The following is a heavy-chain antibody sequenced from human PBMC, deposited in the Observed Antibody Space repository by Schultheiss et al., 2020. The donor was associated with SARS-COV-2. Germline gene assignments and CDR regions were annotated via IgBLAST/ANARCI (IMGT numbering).Heavy chain of an antibody. CDR1: RFIFITYS. V-gene: IGHV3-21*01. J-gene: IGHJ6*03. CDR3: ATTDSSMVRNLPGYYYYMAV. D-gene: IGHD1-1*01. Sequence: GESLKISCAASRFIFITYSMTWVRQAPGKGLEWVSSISSSSSYIYYADSVKGRFTISRDNAKNSLYLQMNSLRAEDTAMYYCATTDSSMVRNLPGYYYYMAVWGKGTTITVSS. CDR2: ISSSSSYI.